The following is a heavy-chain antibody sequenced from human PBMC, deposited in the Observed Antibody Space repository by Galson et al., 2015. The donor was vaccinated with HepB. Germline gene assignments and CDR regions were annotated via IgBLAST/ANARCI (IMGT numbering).Heavy chain of an antibody. CDR1: RFTFGNYA. J-gene: IGHJ4*02. D-gene: IGHD2/OR15-2a*01. CDR2: IAETSVTS. CDR3: STLGPEYFSR. V-gene: IGHV3-23*01. Sequence: PLRLSCAASRFTFGNYAMSWVRQAPGKGLEWVSSIAETSVTSYYADSVKGRFSISRDHSKNTLYLQMNNLRAEDTAVYYCSTLGPEYFSRWGQGTLVTVSS.